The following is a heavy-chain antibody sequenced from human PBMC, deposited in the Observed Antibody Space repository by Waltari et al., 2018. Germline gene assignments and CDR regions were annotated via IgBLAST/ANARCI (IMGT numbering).Heavy chain of an antibody. CDR3: ARHTRRLKYQHYYYYGMDV. J-gene: IGHJ6*02. D-gene: IGHD2-2*01. CDR2: INHSGST. V-gene: IGHV4-34*01. CDR1: GGSFRGYY. Sequence: QVQLQQWGAGLLKPSETLSLTCAVYGGSFRGYYWGWIRQPPGKGLEWMGEINHSGSTNYNPCHKRRCTISVDTSKNQFSLKLSSVTAADTAVYYCARHTRRLKYQHYYYYGMDVWGQGTTVTVSS.